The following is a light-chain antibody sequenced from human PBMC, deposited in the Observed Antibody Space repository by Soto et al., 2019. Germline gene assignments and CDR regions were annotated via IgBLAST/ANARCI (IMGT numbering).Light chain of an antibody. CDR3: QSYDSSLSGVV. V-gene: IGLV1-40*01. CDR2: GNS. CDR1: SSNIGAGYD. Sequence: QSVLTQPPSVSGDPGQRVTISCTGSSSNIGAGYDVHWYQQLPGTAPKLLIYGNSNRPSGVPDRFSGSESGTSASLAITGLQAEDEADYYCQSYDSSLSGVVFGGGTKVTVL. J-gene: IGLJ2*01.